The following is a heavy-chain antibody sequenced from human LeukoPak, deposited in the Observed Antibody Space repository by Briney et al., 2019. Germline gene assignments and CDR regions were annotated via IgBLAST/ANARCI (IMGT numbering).Heavy chain of an antibody. CDR1: GFPFSNYP. CDR3: VKEISGYYDY. CDR2: ISSDGGTT. V-gene: IGHV3-64D*06. Sequence: PGGSLRLSCSASGFPFSNYPMHWVRQAPGKGLEYVSAISSDGGTTYYADSVKGRFTISRDNSKNTLYLQMSSLRPEDTAVYYCVKEISGYYDYWGQGTLVTVSS. D-gene: IGHD3-22*01. J-gene: IGHJ4*02.